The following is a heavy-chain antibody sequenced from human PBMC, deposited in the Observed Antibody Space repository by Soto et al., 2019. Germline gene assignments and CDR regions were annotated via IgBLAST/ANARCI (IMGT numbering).Heavy chain of an antibody. CDR3: ARSGSYWRTPKTFDF. CDR2: ISAYNGNT. CDR1: GYAFTSYG. J-gene: IGHJ4*02. V-gene: IGHV1-18*01. Sequence: ASVKVSCKASGYAFTSYGISWLLQAPGQGLEWMGWISAYNGNTNYAQKLQGRVTMTTDTSTSTAYMELRSLRSDDTAVYYCARSGSYWRTPKTFDFPGQGTLVTGSS. D-gene: IGHD1-26*01.